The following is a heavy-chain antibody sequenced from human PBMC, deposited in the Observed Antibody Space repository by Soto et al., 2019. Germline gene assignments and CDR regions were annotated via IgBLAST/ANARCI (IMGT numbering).Heavy chain of an antibody. Sequence: HPGGSLRLSCTASGFTFGDYAMSWFRQAPGKGLEWVGFIRSKAYGGTTEYAASVKGRFTISRDDSKSIAYLQMNSLKTDDTAVYYCTRDPMCTSCYGFDPWGQGTLVTVSS. V-gene: IGHV3-49*03. CDR2: IRSKAYGGTT. J-gene: IGHJ5*02. CDR3: TRDPMCTSCYGFDP. CDR1: GFTFGDYA. D-gene: IGHD2-2*01.